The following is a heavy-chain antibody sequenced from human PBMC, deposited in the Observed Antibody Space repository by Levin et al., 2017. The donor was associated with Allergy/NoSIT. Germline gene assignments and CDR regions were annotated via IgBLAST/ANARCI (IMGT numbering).Heavy chain of an antibody. J-gene: IGHJ6*02. CDR2: IRPSFGAA. Sequence: ASVKVSCKASGYAFSSYVFTWVRQAPGQGLEWVGAIRPSFGAANYAWNFQGRVTISADESTRTVYMEMRRLRSEDAAVYYCVTGWFGRLGGDVWGQGTTVTVSS. CDR3: VTGWFGRLGGDV. V-gene: IGHV1-69*13. CDR1: GYAFSSYV. D-gene: IGHD3-10*01.